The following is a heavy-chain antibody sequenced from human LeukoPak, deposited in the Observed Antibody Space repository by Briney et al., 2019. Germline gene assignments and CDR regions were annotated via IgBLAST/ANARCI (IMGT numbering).Heavy chain of an antibody. D-gene: IGHD1-26*01. Sequence: ASVKVSCKASGYTFTSYDINWVRQATGQGLEWMGWMNPNSGNTGYAQKFQGRVTMTRNTSISTAYMELSSLRSEDTAVYYCARGALIVGATISNYYYGMDVWGQGTTVTVSS. CDR2: MNPNSGNT. V-gene: IGHV1-8*01. CDR3: ARGALIVGATISNYYYGMDV. CDR1: GYTFTSYD. J-gene: IGHJ6*02.